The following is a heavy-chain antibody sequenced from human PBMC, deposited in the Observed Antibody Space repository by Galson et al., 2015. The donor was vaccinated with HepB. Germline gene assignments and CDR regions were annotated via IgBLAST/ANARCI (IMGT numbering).Heavy chain of an antibody. CDR3: ARVDSSGYFSTY. V-gene: IGHV3-7*05. Sequence: SLRLSCAASGFTFSSYWMSWVRQAPGKGLEWVANIKQDGSDKYYVDSVKGRFTISRDNAKNSLYLQMNSLRAEGTAVYYCARVDSSGYFSTYWGQGTLVTVSS. CDR1: GFTFSSYW. CDR2: IKQDGSDK. D-gene: IGHD3-22*01. J-gene: IGHJ4*02.